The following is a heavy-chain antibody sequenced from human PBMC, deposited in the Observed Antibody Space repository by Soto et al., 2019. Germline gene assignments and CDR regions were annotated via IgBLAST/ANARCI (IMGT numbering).Heavy chain of an antibody. V-gene: IGHV3-33*01. J-gene: IGHJ4*02. CDR2: IWYDGSNK. CDR3: ARDGPPNSFDY. CDR1: GFTFSSYG. Sequence: WGSLRLSCAASGFTFSSYGMHWVRQAPGKGLEWVAVIWYDGSNKYYADSVKGRFTISGDNSKNTLYLQMNSLRAEDTAVYYCARDGPPNSFDYWGRGILVTVSS.